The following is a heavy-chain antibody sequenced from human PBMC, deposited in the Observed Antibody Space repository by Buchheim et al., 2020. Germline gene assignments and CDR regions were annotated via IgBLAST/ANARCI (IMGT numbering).Heavy chain of an antibody. V-gene: IGHV4-59*01. Sequence: QVQLQESGPGLVKPSETLSLTCTVSGGSISSYYWSWIRQPPGKGLEWIGYIYYSGSTNYNPSLKSRVTISVDTSKNQLPLKLSSVTAADTAVYYCARGGYVAAAGTLDFQHWGQGTL. CDR3: ARGGYVAAAGTLDFQH. D-gene: IGHD6-13*01. J-gene: IGHJ1*01. CDR2: IYYSGST. CDR1: GGSISSYY.